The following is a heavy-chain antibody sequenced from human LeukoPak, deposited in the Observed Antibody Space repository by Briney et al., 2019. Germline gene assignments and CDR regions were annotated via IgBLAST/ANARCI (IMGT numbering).Heavy chain of an antibody. CDR1: AFTFSSYG. CDR2: IWYDGSYK. CDR3: ARDKGTFDY. V-gene: IGHV3-33*01. J-gene: IGHJ4*02. Sequence: GSSLRLSCAASAFTFSSYGMHWVRQAPGQGLDCVAVIWYDGSYKYYADSVQGRFTISRDNSKNTLYLQMNSLRAEDRAVYYCARDKGTFDYWGQGTLVTVSS.